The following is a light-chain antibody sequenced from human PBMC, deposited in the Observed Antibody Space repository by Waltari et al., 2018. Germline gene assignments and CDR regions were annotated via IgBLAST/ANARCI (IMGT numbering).Light chain of an antibody. CDR1: QSLSSY. J-gene: IGKJ1*01. Sequence: EIVLTQSPATLSLSSGERATLSCRASQSLSSYLGWYQQKPGQAPRLLIYDSSRRASGIPARFSGSGSATDFTLIISSLEPEDFAVYYCHQRSKWPWSFGQGTRVEIK. V-gene: IGKV3-11*01. CDR2: DSS. CDR3: HQRSKWPWS.